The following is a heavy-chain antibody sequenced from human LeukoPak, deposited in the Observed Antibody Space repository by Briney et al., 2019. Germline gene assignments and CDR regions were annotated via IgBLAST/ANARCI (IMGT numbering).Heavy chain of an antibody. CDR3: ARDIRGTYMDV. Sequence: SETLSLTCTVSGGSISSRNYYWGWIRQTPGKGLEWIGYIYHSGSTYYNPSLKSRVTISVDRSKNQFSLKLSSVTAADTAVYYCARDIRGTYMDVWGKGTTVTVSS. CDR2: IYHSGST. CDR1: GGSISSRNYY. V-gene: IGHV4-39*07. J-gene: IGHJ6*03.